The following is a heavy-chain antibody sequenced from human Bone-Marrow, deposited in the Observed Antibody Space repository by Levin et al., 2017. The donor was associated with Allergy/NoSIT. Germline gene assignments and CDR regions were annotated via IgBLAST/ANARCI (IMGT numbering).Heavy chain of an antibody. D-gene: IGHD2-2*01. CDR1: GFTFNNYA. V-gene: IGHV3-23*01. CDR3: APSPSTSLDY. Sequence: PGGSLRLSCAASGFTFNNYAMSWVRQAPGKGLEWVSTISGSGGSTYYADSVKGRFTISRDSSKNTLYLQMNSLRAEDTAVYYCAPSPSTSLDYWGQGTLVTVSS. J-gene: IGHJ4*02. CDR2: ISGSGGST.